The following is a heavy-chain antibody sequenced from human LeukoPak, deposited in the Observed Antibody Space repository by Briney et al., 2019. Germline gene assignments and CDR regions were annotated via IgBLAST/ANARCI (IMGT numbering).Heavy chain of an antibody. Sequence: ASVKVSCKASGYTFTGYYMHWVRQAPGQGLEWMGWINPNSGGTNYAQKFQGRVTMTRDTSISTAYMELSRLRSDDTAVYYCARTYDYGDYNDYWGQGTLVTVSS. CDR3: ARTYDYGDYNDY. CDR2: INPNSGGT. J-gene: IGHJ4*02. V-gene: IGHV1-2*02. D-gene: IGHD4-17*01. CDR1: GYTFTGYY.